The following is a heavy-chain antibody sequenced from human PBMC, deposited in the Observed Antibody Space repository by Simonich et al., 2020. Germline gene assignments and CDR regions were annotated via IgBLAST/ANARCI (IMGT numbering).Heavy chain of an antibody. V-gene: IGHV1-2*02. CDR2: SNPNSGGT. CDR3: ARGRLTGDKGAFDI. Sequence: QVQLVQSGAEVKKPGASVKVSCKASGYTFTGYYMHWVRQAPGQGLEWRGWSNPNSGGTNYAQKLQGRVTMTRDTSISTAYMELSRLRSDDTAVYYCARGRLTGDKGAFDIWGQGTMVTVSS. J-gene: IGHJ3*02. D-gene: IGHD7-27*01. CDR1: GYTFTGYY.